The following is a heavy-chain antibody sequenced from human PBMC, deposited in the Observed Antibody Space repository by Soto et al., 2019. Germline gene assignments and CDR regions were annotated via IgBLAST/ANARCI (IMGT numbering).Heavy chain of an antibody. Sequence: ASVRVSCKACGCTFTSYGISWVRQAPGQGLEWMGWISVSSGDTNLAQKFQGRVTMTTDTSTTTAYMELRSLTPDDTAVYYCARKRDTSGFYWALDSWGQGTLVTVSS. J-gene: IGHJ5*01. D-gene: IGHD3-22*01. CDR1: GCTFTSYG. V-gene: IGHV1-18*04. CDR3: ARKRDTSGFYWALDS. CDR2: ISVSSGDT.